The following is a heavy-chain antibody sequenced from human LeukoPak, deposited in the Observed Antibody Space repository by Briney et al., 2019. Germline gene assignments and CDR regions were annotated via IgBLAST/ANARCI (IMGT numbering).Heavy chain of an antibody. CDR3: ARDPGINGMDV. D-gene: IGHD3-10*01. Sequence: GGSLRLSCAASGFTFSSYGMHWVRQAPGKGLEGVGVIWYDGSNKNYADTVKGRFTISRDNSKNTLYLQMNSLRAEDTAVYYCARDPGINGMDVWGKGTTVTVSS. CDR2: IWYDGSNK. V-gene: IGHV3-33*01. CDR1: GFTFSSYG. J-gene: IGHJ6*04.